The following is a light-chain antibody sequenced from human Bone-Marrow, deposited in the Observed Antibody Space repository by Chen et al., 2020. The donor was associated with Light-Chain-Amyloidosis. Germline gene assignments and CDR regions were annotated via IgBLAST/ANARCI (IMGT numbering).Light chain of an antibody. V-gene: IGLV3-25*03. Sequence: SYELTQAPSVSVSPGQTAGITCSGDDLPTKYAYWYQQKPGQAPVLVIHRDTERPSGISERFSGSSSGTTATLTISGVQAEDEADYHCQSADSSGTYEVIFGGGTKLTVL. CDR1: DLPTKY. CDR3: QSADSSGTYEVI. J-gene: IGLJ2*01. CDR2: RDT.